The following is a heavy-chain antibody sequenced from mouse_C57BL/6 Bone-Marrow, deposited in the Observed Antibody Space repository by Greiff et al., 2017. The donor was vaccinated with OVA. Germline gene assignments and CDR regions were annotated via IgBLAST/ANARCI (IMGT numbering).Heavy chain of an antibody. D-gene: IGHD1-1*01. CDR1: GYTFTDYY. CDR2: INPYNGGT. J-gene: IGHJ1*03. CDR3: AGPALSLYYGSVDWYFDV. Sequence: VQLKQSGPVLVKPGASVKMSCKASGYTFTDYYMNWVKQSHGKSLEWIGVINPYNGGTSYNQKFKGKATLTVDKSSSTAYMELHSLKSEDSAVYYCAGPALSLYYGSVDWYFDVWGTGTTVTVSS. V-gene: IGHV1-19*01.